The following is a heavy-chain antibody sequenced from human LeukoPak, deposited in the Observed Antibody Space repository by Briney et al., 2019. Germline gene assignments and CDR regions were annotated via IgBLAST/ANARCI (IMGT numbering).Heavy chain of an antibody. CDR3: AGSEGYCSGGSCYSHRNFDY. Sequence: SETLSLTCAVYGGSFSGYYWSWIRQPPGKGLEWIGEINHSGGTNYNPSLKSRVTISVDTSKNQFSLKLSSVTAADTAVYYCAGSEGYCSGGSCYSHRNFDYWGQGTLVTVSS. CDR1: GGSFSGYY. J-gene: IGHJ4*02. CDR2: INHSGGT. V-gene: IGHV4-34*01. D-gene: IGHD2-15*01.